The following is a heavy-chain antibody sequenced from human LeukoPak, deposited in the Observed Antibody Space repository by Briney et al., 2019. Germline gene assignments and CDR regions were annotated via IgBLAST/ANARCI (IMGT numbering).Heavy chain of an antibody. CDR3: ARDEILAILTGSHYYGMDV. D-gene: IGHD3-9*01. J-gene: IGHJ6*02. V-gene: IGHV3-21*01. CDR2: IRSSSSYI. CDR1: GFTFSSYS. Sequence: PGGSLRLSCAASGFTFSSYSMNWVRQAPGKGLEWVSSIRSSSSYIYYADSVKGRFTISRDNAKNTLYLQMNSLRAEDTAVYYCARDEILAILTGSHYYGMDVWGQGTTVTVSS.